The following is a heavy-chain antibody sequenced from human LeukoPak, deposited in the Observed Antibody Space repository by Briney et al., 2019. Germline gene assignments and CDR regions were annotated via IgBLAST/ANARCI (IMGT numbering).Heavy chain of an antibody. D-gene: IGHD2-15*01. Sequence: PGGSLRLSCAASGFTFSSYAMHWVRQAPGKGLEWVAVISYDGSNKYYADSVKGRFTISRDNSKNTLYLQMNSLRAEDTAVYYCAREVGGSSYQSYFDYWGQGTLVTVSS. CDR2: ISYDGSNK. J-gene: IGHJ4*02. CDR3: AREVGGSSYQSYFDY. V-gene: IGHV3-30-3*01. CDR1: GFTFSSYA.